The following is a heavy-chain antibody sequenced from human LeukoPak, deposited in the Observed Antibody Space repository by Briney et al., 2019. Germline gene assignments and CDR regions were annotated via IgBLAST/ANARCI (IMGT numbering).Heavy chain of an antibody. J-gene: IGHJ6*03. CDR1: GFTFGSYS. Sequence: GGSLRLSCAASGFTFGSYSMNWVRQAPGKGLEWVSYISSSSSTIYYADSVKGRFTISRDNAKNSLYLQMNSLRAEDTAVYYCARDGYSYGPQTMYYYYCMDVWGKGTTVTVSS. D-gene: IGHD5-18*01. CDR2: ISSSSSTI. V-gene: IGHV3-48*04. CDR3: ARDGYSYGPQTMYYYYCMDV.